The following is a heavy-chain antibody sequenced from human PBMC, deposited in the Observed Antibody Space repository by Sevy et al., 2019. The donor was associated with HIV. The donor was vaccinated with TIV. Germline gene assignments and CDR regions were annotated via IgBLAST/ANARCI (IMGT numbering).Heavy chain of an antibody. Sequence: GGSLRLSCAASGFTFSSYGMHWVRQSPGKGLEWVAFIQYDGRNEKYADSVKGRFTISRDNSKNTLYLQMNSLRVEDTAVYYCAKDPLISLGADLFDYWGQRTLVTVSS. CDR1: GFTFSSYG. V-gene: IGHV3-30*02. CDR3: AKDPLISLGADLFDY. D-gene: IGHD3-16*01. CDR2: IQYDGRNE. J-gene: IGHJ4*02.